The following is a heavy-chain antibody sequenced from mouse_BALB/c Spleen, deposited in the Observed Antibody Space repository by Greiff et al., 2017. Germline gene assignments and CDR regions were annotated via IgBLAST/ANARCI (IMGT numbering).Heavy chain of an antibody. D-gene: IGHD1-1*01. CDR3: ARQGAITTVVARYFDV. J-gene: IGHJ1*01. CDR1: GFTFSSYG. V-gene: IGHV5-6*01. CDR2: ISSGGSYT. Sequence: EVKVVESGGDLVKPGGSLKLSCAASGFTFSSYGMSWVRQTPDKRLEWVATISSGGSYTYYPDSVKGRFTISRDNAKNTLYLQMSSLKSEDTAMYYCARQGAITTVVARYFDVWGAGTTVTVSS.